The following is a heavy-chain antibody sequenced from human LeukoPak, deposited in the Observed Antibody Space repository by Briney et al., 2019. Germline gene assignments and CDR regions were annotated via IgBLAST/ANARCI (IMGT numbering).Heavy chain of an antibody. Sequence: GGSLRLSCAASGFTLSSYEMNWVRQAPGKGLEWVSYISSSGSTIYYADSVKGRFTISRDNAKNSLYLQINSLRAEDTAVYYCARDSLRLEIDYWGQGTLVTVSS. CDR1: GFTLSSYE. CDR3: ARDSLRLEIDY. J-gene: IGHJ4*02. V-gene: IGHV3-48*03. CDR2: ISSSGSTI. D-gene: IGHD1-1*01.